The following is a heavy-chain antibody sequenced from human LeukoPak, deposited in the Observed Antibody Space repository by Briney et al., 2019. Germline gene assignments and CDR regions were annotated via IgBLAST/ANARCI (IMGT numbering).Heavy chain of an antibody. CDR2: INHSGST. D-gene: IGHD3-9*01. J-gene: IGHJ4*02. V-gene: IGHV4-34*01. CDR1: GGSFSGYY. CDR3: ARDRYFDWLEFDY. Sequence: PSETLSLTCAVYGGSFSGYYWSWIRQPPGKGLEWIGEINHSGSTNYNPYLKSRVTISVDTSKNQFSLKLSSVTAADTAVYYCARDRYFDWLEFDYWGQGTLVTVSS.